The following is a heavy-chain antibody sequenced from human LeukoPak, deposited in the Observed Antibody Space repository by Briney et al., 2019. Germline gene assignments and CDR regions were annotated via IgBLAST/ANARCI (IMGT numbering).Heavy chain of an antibody. D-gene: IGHD3-9*01. V-gene: IGHV3-20*04. CDR3: AREGRLVIVNAFDI. Sequence: PGWSLRLSCAASGFTFSSYAMSWVRQAPGKGLEWVSGINWNGGSTGYADSVKGRFTISRDNAKNSLYLQMNSLRAEDTALYYCAREGRLVIVNAFDIWGQGTMVTVSS. CDR1: GFTFSSYA. CDR2: INWNGGST. J-gene: IGHJ3*02.